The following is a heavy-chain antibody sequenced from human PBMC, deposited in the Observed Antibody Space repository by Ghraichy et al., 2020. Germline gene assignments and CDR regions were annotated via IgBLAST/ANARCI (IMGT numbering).Heavy chain of an antibody. V-gene: IGHV3-21*01. CDR3: ARVGGYCSSTSCSHNWFDP. Sequence: GGSLRLSCAASGFTFSSYSMNWVRQAPGKGLEWVSSISSSSSYIYYADSVKGRFTISRDNAKNSLYLQMNSLRAEDTAVYYCARVGGYCSSTSCSHNWFDPWGQGTLVTVSS. CDR1: GFTFSSYS. D-gene: IGHD2-2*01. CDR2: ISSSSSYI. J-gene: IGHJ5*02.